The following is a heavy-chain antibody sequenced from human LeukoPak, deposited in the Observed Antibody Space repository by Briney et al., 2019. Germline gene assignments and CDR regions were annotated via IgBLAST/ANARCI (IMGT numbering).Heavy chain of an antibody. J-gene: IGHJ6*02. CDR2: ISAYNGDT. CDR1: RYPFTSYG. CDR3: ARDIREMSTLTYYYYYGMGV. V-gene: IGHV1-18*01. D-gene: IGHD5-24*01. Sequence: GASVKVSCKASRYPFTSYGISWVRQAPGQGLEWMGWISAYNGDTNYAQNLQGRVTLTTDTSTSTAYMELRSLTSDDTAVYLCARDIREMSTLTYYYYYGMGVWGQGTTVTVSS.